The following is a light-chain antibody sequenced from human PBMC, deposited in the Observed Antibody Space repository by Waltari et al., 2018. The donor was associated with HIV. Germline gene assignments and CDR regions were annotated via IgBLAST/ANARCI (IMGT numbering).Light chain of an antibody. Sequence: QSALTQPPSASGSPGQSVTISCTGTSSAVGDYNRVSWYQQHPGKAPKLIIFEVTKRPSGVPDRFSASKSGNTASLTVSGLQAEDEADYYCCSYAGGNNYVFGTGTKVTVL. CDR3: CSYAGGNNYV. CDR2: EVT. CDR1: SSAVGDYNR. J-gene: IGLJ1*01. V-gene: IGLV2-8*01.